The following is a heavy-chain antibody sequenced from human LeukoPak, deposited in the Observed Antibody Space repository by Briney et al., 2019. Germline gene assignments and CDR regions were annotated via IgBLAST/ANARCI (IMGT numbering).Heavy chain of an antibody. J-gene: IGHJ5*02. V-gene: IGHV3-11*04. CDR1: GFTFSDYY. Sequence: PGGSLRLSCAASGFTFSDYYMSWIRQAPGMGLEWVSYISSSAGTIYYADSVKGRFTISRDNAKNSLYLQMNSLRAEDTAVYYCAREKYCSSSSCYPLFDPWGQGTLVTVSS. D-gene: IGHD2-2*01. CDR2: ISSSAGTI. CDR3: AREKYCSSSSCYPLFDP.